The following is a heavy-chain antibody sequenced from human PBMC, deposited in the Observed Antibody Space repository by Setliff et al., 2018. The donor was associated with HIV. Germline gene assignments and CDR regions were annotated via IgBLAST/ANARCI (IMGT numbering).Heavy chain of an antibody. V-gene: IGHV4-59*12. D-gene: IGHD6-13*01. Sequence: SETLSLTCSVSGGSISSYYWSWIRQPPGKGLEWIGDIYYSGMTNYNPSLQSRVTISLDTSKNQFSLKLSSVAAADTAVYFCARGRGSSSSWPIDYWGQGTLVTVSS. CDR3: ARGRGSSSSWPIDY. J-gene: IGHJ4*02. CDR2: IYYSGMT. CDR1: GGSISSYY.